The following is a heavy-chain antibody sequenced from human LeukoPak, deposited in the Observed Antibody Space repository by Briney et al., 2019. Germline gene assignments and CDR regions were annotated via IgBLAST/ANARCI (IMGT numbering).Heavy chain of an antibody. Sequence: SETLSLTCTVSGGSISRYYCSWIRQPAGKGLEWIGRIYTSGRTNYNPSLKSRVTISVDTSKNQFSLELSSVSAADTAVYYCASTPGGYHWNDGYFDYWGQGTLVAVSS. J-gene: IGHJ4*02. D-gene: IGHD1-20*01. CDR1: GGSISRYY. CDR2: IYTSGRT. CDR3: ASTPGGYHWNDGYFDY. V-gene: IGHV4-4*07.